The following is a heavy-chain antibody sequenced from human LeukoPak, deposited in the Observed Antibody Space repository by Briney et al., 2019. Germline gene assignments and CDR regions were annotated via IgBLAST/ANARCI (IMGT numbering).Heavy chain of an antibody. CDR3: ARDRSNSSWTFFDY. D-gene: IGHD6-13*01. V-gene: IGHV3-7*01. J-gene: IGHJ4*02. Sequence: PGGSLRLSCAASGFTFSSYWMSWVRQAPGKGLEWVANIKQDGSEKYYVDSVKGRFTISRDNAKNSLYLQMNSLRAEDTAVYYCARDRSNSSWTFFDYWGQGTLVTVSS. CDR1: GFTFSSYW. CDR2: IKQDGSEK.